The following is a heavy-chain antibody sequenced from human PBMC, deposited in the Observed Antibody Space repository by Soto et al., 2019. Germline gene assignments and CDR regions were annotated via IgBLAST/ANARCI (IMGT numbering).Heavy chain of an antibody. CDR3: ARDAFQYSYDNWFDP. D-gene: IGHD5-18*01. CDR2: IYYSGST. V-gene: IGHV4-31*03. J-gene: IGHJ5*02. CDR1: GGSISSSGYY. Sequence: SETLSLTCTVSGGSISSSGYYWSWIRQHPGKGLEWIGYIYYSGSTYYNPSLKSRVTISVDTSKNQFSLKLSSVTAADTAVYYCARDAFQYSYDNWFDPWGQGTLVTVSS.